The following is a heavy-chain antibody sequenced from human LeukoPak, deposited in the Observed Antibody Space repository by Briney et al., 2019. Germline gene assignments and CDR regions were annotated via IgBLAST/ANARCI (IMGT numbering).Heavy chain of an antibody. J-gene: IGHJ6*04. CDR3: AELGVTMIGGV. CDR2: ISSSGSTI. Sequence: GGSLRLSCAASGFTFSSYEMNWVRQAPGKGLEWVSYISSSGSTIYYADSVKGRFTISRDNAKNSLYLQMNSLRAEDTAVYYCAELGVTMIGGVWGKGTTVTISS. D-gene: IGHD3-10*02. CDR1: GFTFSSYE. V-gene: IGHV3-48*03.